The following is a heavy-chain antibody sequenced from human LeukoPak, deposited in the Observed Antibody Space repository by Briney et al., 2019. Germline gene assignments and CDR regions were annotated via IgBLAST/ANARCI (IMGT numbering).Heavy chain of an antibody. CDR2: ISGSGGST. CDR3: AKTIAAAGRGYFQH. D-gene: IGHD6-13*01. Sequence: GGSLRLSCAASGFTFSSYAMSWVRQDPGKGLEWVSAISGSGGSTYYADSVKGRFTISRDNSKNTLYLQMNSLRAEDTAVYYCAKTIAAAGRGYFQHWGQGTLVTVSS. J-gene: IGHJ1*01. V-gene: IGHV3-23*01. CDR1: GFTFSSYA.